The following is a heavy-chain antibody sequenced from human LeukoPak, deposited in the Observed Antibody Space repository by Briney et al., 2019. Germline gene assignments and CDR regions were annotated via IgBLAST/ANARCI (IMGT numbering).Heavy chain of an antibody. D-gene: IGHD1-1*01. V-gene: IGHV4-4*02. CDR1: GGSISSRNW. Sequence: SGTLSLTCTVSGGSISSRNWWSWVRQPPGKGLEWIGRIYTSGSTNYNPSLKSRVTMSVDTSKNQFSLKLSSVTAADTAVYYCARGTLTTGVSWFDPWGQGTLVTVSS. CDR2: IYTSGST. CDR3: ARGTLTTGVSWFDP. J-gene: IGHJ5*02.